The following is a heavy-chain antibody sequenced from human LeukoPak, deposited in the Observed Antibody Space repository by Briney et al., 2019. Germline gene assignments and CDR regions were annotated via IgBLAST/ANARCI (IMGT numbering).Heavy chain of an antibody. J-gene: IGHJ4*02. Sequence: GGSLTLSCAASGFVVNNNYMSWVRQAPGKGLEWVAVKWYDGTKENYADSVKGRFTISRDNSMNTVSLQMNSLRDEDTAVYYCARGKYSSSSEFDYWGQGTLVTVSS. V-gene: IGHV3-33*08. CDR1: GFVVNNNY. CDR2: KWYDGTKE. D-gene: IGHD6-6*01. CDR3: ARGKYSSSSEFDY.